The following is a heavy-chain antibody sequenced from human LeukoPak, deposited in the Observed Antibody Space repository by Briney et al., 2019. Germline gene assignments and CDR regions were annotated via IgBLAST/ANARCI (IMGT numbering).Heavy chain of an antibody. J-gene: IGHJ5*02. CDR1: GGSFSGYY. D-gene: IGHD3-16*02. CDR2: INHSGST. V-gene: IGHV4-34*01. Sequence: PSETLSLTCAVYGGSFSGYYWSWIRQPPGKGLEWIGEINHSGSTNYNPSLKSRVTISVDTSKNQFSLKLSSVTAADTAVYYCARKLPYYDYVRGSYRPNWFDPWGQGTLVTVSS. CDR3: ARKLPYYDYVRGSYRPNWFDP.